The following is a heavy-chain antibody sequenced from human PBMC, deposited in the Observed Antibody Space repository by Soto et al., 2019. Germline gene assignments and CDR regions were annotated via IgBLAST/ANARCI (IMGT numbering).Heavy chain of an antibody. V-gene: IGHV6-1*01. D-gene: IGHD2-2*01. CDR1: GDSVSSNSAA. J-gene: IGHJ3*02. CDR3: ARADIVVVPAAIVGAPLVPRAFDI. Sequence: SQTLSLTCAISGDSVSSNSAAWNWIRQSPSRGLEWLGRTYYRSKWYNDYAVSVKSRITINPDTSKNQFSLQLNSVTPEDTAVYYCARADIVVVPAAIVGAPLVPRAFDIWGQGTMVTVSS. CDR2: TYYRSKWYN.